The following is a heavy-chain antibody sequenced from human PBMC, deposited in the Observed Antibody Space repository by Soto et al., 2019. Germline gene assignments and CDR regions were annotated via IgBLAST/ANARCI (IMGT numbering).Heavy chain of an antibody. D-gene: IGHD1-1*01. CDR3: ARVSRTRPRAPGAFAI. V-gene: IGHV3-64*01. J-gene: IGHJ3*02. Sequence: PGGSLRLSCAASGFTFSSYAMHWVRQAPGKGLEYVSAISSNGGSTYYANSVKGRFTISRDNSKNTLYLQMGSLRAEDMAVYYCARVSRTRPRAPGAFAIWGQGTMVTVSS. CDR2: ISSNGGST. CDR1: GFTFSSYA.